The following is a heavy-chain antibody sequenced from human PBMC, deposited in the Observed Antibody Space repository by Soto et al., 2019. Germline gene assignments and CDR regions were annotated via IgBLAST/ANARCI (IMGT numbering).Heavy chain of an antibody. CDR3: ARDLIVLAGRAYNWFDP. CDR1: GYTFTSYA. D-gene: IGHD6-19*01. J-gene: IGHJ5*02. CDR2: INAGNGNT. Sequence: ASVKVSCKASGYTFTSYAMHWVRQAPGQRLEWMGWINAGNGNTKYSQKFQGRVTITRDTSASTAYMELSSLRSEDTAVYYCARDLIVLAGRAYNWFDPWGQGTLLTVSS. V-gene: IGHV1-3*01.